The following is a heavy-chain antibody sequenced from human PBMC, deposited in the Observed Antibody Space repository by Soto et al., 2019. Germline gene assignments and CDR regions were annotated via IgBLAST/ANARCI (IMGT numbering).Heavy chain of an antibody. D-gene: IGHD6-13*01. CDR1: GGSFSGYY. CDR3: ARGNLIAAAGTSYYYYGMDV. J-gene: IGHJ6*02. CDR2: INHSGST. V-gene: IGHV4-34*01. Sequence: PSETLSLTCAVYGGSFSGYYWSWIRQPPGKGLEWIGEINHSGSTNYNPSLKSRVTISVDTSKNQFSLKLSSVTAADTAVYYCARGNLIAAAGTSYYYYGMDVWGQGTTVTVSS.